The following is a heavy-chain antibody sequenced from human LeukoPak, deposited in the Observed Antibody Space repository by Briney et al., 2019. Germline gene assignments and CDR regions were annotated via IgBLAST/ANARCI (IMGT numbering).Heavy chain of an antibody. Sequence: SVKVSCKASGGTFSSYAISWVRQAPGQGLEWMGGIIPIFGTANCAQKFQGRVTITTDESTSTAYMELSSLRSEDTAVYYCARVNHDSITYNWFDPWGQGTLVTVSS. CDR2: IIPIFGTA. V-gene: IGHV1-69*05. D-gene: IGHD1-14*01. J-gene: IGHJ5*02. CDR3: ARVNHDSITYNWFDP. CDR1: GGTFSSYA.